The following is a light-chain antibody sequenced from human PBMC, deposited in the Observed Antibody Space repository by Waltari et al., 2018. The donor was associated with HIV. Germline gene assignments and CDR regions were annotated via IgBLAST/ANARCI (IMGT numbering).Light chain of an antibody. CDR3: QAWDSGTGV. CDR2: QDD. J-gene: IGLJ1*01. V-gene: IGLV3-1*01. Sequence: SYELTQPPSVSVSPGQAATITCSGDKLDDKYVCWYQQKPGRSPVLFIYQDDKRLSGNPDRVSGSNSGNTATLTISGTQTMDEADYYCQAWDSGTGVFGTGTTVTVL. CDR1: KLDDKY.